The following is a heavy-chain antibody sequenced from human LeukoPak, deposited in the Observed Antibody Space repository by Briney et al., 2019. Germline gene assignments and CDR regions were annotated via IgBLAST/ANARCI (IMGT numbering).Heavy chain of an antibody. Sequence: ASVKVSCKASGYTFTSNGISWVRQAPGQGLEWMGWINPNHGDTNYAQKFQDRVSMTRDTSISTAYMHLSRLRSADTAVYYCARSPHILTGENFDYWGQGTLLTVSS. CDR1: GYTFTSNG. J-gene: IGHJ4*02. CDR3: ARSPHILTGENFDY. CDR2: INPNHGDT. V-gene: IGHV1-2*02. D-gene: IGHD3-9*01.